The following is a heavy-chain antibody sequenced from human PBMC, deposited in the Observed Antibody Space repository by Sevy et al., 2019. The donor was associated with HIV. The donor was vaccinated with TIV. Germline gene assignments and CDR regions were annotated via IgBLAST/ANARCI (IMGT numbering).Heavy chain of an antibody. CDR2: IGTLLDP. CDR3: ARAGTAAGYKSGPIDAFDV. J-gene: IGHJ3*01. V-gene: IGHV3-13*05. Sequence: GGSLRLSCAASGFTFSTYDMHWVRQVAGEGLEWVSGIGTLLDPYYAASVKGRFIISRDNAKNSLFLQMNSLRAGDTAIYYCARAGTAAGYKSGPIDAFDVWGQGTVVTVSS. D-gene: IGHD6-13*01. CDR1: GFTFSTYD.